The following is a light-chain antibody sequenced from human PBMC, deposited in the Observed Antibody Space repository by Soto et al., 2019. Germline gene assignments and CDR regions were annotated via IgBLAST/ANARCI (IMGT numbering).Light chain of an antibody. Sequence: EIVLTPSPGTLSLSPGERATLSCRASQSVTSTHLAWYQQKPGQAPRLLIYGASSRATGIPDRFSGSGSGTGFTLTISRLEPEDLAVYYCQQYGSSPWTFGQGTKVEIK. CDR2: GAS. J-gene: IGKJ1*01. V-gene: IGKV3-20*01. CDR3: QQYGSSPWT. CDR1: QSVTSTH.